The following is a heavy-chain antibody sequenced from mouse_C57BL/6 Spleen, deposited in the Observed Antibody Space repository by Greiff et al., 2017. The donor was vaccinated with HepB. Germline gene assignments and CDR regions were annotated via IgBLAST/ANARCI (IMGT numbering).Heavy chain of an antibody. CDR3: ARSPFITTVSYYFDY. J-gene: IGHJ2*01. D-gene: IGHD1-1*01. Sequence: EVRLQQSVAELVRPGASVKLSCTASGFNIKNTYMHWVKQRPEQGLEWIGRIDPANGNTKYAPKFQGKATITADTSSNTAYLQLSSLTSEDTAIYYCARSPFITTVSYYFDYWGQGTTLTVSS. CDR1: GFNIKNTY. V-gene: IGHV14-3*01. CDR2: IDPANGNT.